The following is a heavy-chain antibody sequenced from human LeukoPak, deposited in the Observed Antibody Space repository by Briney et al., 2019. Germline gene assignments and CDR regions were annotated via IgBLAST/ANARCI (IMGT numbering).Heavy chain of an antibody. J-gene: IGHJ6*02. V-gene: IGHV3-33*01. D-gene: IGHD6-13*01. Sequence: PGGSLRLSSAACGFTFTSYGMHWVRQAPGKGLEWVAVIWNDGSNKYYADSVKGRFTISRDNSKNTLYLQMNSLRAEDTAVYYCARDYVAAPAYYYYGMDVWGQVTTVTVSS. CDR3: ARDYVAAPAYYYYGMDV. CDR1: GFTFTSYG. CDR2: IWNDGSNK.